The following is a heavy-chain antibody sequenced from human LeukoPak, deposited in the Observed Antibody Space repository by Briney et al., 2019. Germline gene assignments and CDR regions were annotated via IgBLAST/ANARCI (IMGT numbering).Heavy chain of an antibody. CDR3: AAVLITGTTGYYYYGMDA. CDR2: IVVGSGNT. Sequence: GASVKVSCKASGFTFTSSAMQWVRQARGQRLEWIGWIVVGSGNTNYAQKFQERVTITRDMSTSTAYMELSSLRSEDTAAYYCAAVLITGTTGYYYYGMDAWGQGTTVTVSS. J-gene: IGHJ6*02. CDR1: GFTFTSSA. D-gene: IGHD1-20*01. V-gene: IGHV1-58*02.